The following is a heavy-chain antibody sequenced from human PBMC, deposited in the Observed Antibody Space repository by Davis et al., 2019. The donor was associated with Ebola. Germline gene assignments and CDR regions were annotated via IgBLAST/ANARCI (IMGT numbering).Heavy chain of an antibody. J-gene: IGHJ4*02. V-gene: IGHV3-64*02. Sequence: GESLKISCAASGFTFSSYAMHWVRQAPGKGLEYVSTISGFGETIYYADSVKGRFTIFRDNSKNMVYLQMGSLRAEDTAVYYCARDLDAPGDYWGQGSLVTVSS. CDR1: GFTFSSYA. D-gene: IGHD3-10*01. CDR3: ARDLDAPGDY. CDR2: ISGFGETI.